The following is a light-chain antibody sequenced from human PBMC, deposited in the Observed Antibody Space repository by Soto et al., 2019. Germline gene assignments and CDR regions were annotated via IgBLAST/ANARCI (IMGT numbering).Light chain of an antibody. CDR3: SSYTSSKTLL. V-gene: IGLV2-14*03. CDR2: DVS. Sequence: QPASVSGSPGQSITISCTGSSSDVGGYNYVAWYQQHPGKAPKLIIYDVSNRPSGVSNRLSASKSGNTASLTISGLQAEDEADYYCSSYTSSKTLLFGGGTKLTVL. J-gene: IGLJ2*01. CDR1: SSDVGGYNY.